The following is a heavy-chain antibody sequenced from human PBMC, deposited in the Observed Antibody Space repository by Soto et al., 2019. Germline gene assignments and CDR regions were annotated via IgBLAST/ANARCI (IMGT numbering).Heavy chain of an antibody. J-gene: IGHJ6*02. CDR3: ARGPFRVVAGYYQYGVDV. CDR2: INDSGDV. Sequence: LSPTCVGIDGSFSSYYWTWVRQPPGKELEWIAEINDSGDVNYIPSLRSRLSLPVDTSKNQISLRLKSLTAADTAVYYCARGPFRVVAGYYQYGVDVWGQGTTVTVSS. CDR1: DGSFSSYY. D-gene: IGHD6-19*01. V-gene: IGHV4-34*01.